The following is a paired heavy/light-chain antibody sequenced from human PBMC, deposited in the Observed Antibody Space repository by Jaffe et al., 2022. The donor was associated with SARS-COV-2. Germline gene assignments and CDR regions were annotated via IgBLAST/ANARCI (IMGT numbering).Light chain of an antibody. Sequence: DIVMTQSPDSLAVSLGERATINCKSSQSVFYSMNNKNYLAWYQQKPGQPPKLLISWASTRESGVPDRLSGSGSGTDFTLTISSLQAEDVAVYYCQQYYSTPLTFGGGTKVEIK. CDR3: QQYYSTPLT. J-gene: IGKJ4*01. V-gene: IGKV4-1*01. CDR2: WAS. CDR1: QSVFYSMNNKNY.
Heavy chain of an antibody. D-gene: IGHD3-22*01. CDR2: IYYSGST. J-gene: IGHJ4*02. CDR3: ARLLYDSAGYYYFDY. V-gene: IGHV4-39*01. CDR1: GGSISSSSHY. Sequence: QVQLQESGPGLVKPSETLSLTCTVSGGSISSSSHYWGWIRQAPGKGLEWIGSIYYSGSTYDNPSLKSRVTISVDTSKNQFSLKLNSVTAADSAVYYCARLLYDSAGYYYFDYWGQGTLVTVSS.